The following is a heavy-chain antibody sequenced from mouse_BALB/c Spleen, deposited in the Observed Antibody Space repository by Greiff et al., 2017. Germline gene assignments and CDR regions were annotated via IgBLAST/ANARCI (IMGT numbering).Heavy chain of an antibody. D-gene: IGHD1-1*02. CDR3: TRPRRYYDYFDY. CDR2: IRLKSNNYAT. J-gene: IGHJ2*01. CDR1: GFTFSNYW. Sequence: EVMLVESGGGLVQPGGSMKLSCVASGFTFSNYWMNWVRQSPEKGLEWVAEIRLKSNNYATHYAESVKGRFTISRDDSKSSVYLQMNNLRAEDTGIYYCTRPRRYYDYFDYWGQGTTLTVSS. V-gene: IGHV6-6*02.